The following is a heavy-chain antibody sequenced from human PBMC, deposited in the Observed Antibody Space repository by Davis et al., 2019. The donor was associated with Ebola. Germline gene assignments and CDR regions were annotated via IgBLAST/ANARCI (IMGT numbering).Heavy chain of an antibody. CDR1: GFTFSSYA. CDR3: AKVRDDY. Sequence: GGSLRLSCAASGFTFSSYAMSWVRQAPGKGLEWVSSISSSSSYIYYADSVKGRFTISRDNAKNTLSLQMNSLRAEDTAVYYCAKVRDDYWGQGTLVTVSS. CDR2: ISSSSSYI. J-gene: IGHJ4*02. V-gene: IGHV3-21*04.